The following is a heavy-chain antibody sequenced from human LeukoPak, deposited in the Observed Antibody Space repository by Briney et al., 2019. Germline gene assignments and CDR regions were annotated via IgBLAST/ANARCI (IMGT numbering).Heavy chain of an antibody. V-gene: IGHV1-69*06. Sequence: ASVKVSCKASGGTFSSYAISWVRQAPGQGLEWMGGIIPIFGTANYAQKFQGRVTITADKSTSTAYMELSSLRSEDTAVYYCARSLGQAARQPHYYYYYMDVWGKGTTVTVSS. D-gene: IGHD6-6*01. CDR1: GGTFSSYA. J-gene: IGHJ6*03. CDR3: ARSLGQAARQPHYYYYYMDV. CDR2: IIPIFGTA.